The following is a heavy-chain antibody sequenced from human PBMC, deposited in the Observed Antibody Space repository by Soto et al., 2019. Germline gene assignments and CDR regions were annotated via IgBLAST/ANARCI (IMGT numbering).Heavy chain of an antibody. CDR1: GFTFSNYW. D-gene: IGHD1-26*01. Sequence: GGSLRLSCAASGFTFSNYWMTWVRQAPGKGLEWVANIKEDGSEKHYVDSVKGRFTISRDNAKNSLYLQMNSLRVEDTAVYFCQRHVVVGAKALNYWGQGALVTVSS. CDR3: QRHVVVGAKALNY. J-gene: IGHJ4*02. V-gene: IGHV3-7*01. CDR2: IKEDGSEK.